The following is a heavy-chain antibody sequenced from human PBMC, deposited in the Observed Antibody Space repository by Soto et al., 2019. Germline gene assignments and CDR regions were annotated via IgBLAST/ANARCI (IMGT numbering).Heavy chain of an antibody. CDR3: ARGGVAAAPPFDY. CDR2: INHSGST. D-gene: IGHD6-13*01. CDR1: GGSFSGYY. Sequence: QVQLQQWGAGLLKPSETLSLTCAVYGGSFSGYYWSWIRQPPGKGLEWIGEINHSGSTNYNPSLKRRVTISVATSKNQVSLKLSSGTAADTAVYYCARGGVAAAPPFDYWGQGTLVTVSS. V-gene: IGHV4-34*01. J-gene: IGHJ4*02.